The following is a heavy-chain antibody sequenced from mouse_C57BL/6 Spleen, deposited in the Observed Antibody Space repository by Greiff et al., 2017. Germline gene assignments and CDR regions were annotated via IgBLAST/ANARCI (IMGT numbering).Heavy chain of an antibody. V-gene: IGHV1-81*01. CDR3: AREIYYGYDGGHYFDY. D-gene: IGHD2-2*01. Sequence: QVQLQQSGAELARPGASVKLSCKASGYTFTSYGISWVKQRTGQGLEWIGEIYPRSGNTYYNEKFKGKATLTADKSSSTAYMELRSLTSEDSAVYFCAREIYYGYDGGHYFDYWGQGTTLTVSS. CDR2: IYPRSGNT. J-gene: IGHJ2*01. CDR1: GYTFTSYG.